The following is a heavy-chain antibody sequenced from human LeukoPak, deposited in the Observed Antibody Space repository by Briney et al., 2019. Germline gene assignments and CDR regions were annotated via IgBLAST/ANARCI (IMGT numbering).Heavy chain of an antibody. J-gene: IGHJ6*03. CDR1: GLTVSSNY. V-gene: IGHV3-66*01. Sequence: GGSLRLSCAASGLTVSSNYMSWVRQAPGKGLEWVSVIYSGGSTYYADSVKGRFTISRDNSKNTLYLQMNSLRAEDTAVYYCARDPGWNYMDVWGKGTTVTISS. CDR2: IYSGGST. D-gene: IGHD2-15*01. CDR3: ARDPGWNYMDV.